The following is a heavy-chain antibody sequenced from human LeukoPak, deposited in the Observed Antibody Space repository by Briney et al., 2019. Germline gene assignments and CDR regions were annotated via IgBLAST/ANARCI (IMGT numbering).Heavy chain of an antibody. CDR3: ARLRVRCSSTGCYRARGSERGILDY. V-gene: IGHV4-34*01. J-gene: IGHJ4*02. D-gene: IGHD2-2*02. CDR2: INHSGST. CDR1: GGSFSGYY. Sequence: SETLSLTCAVYGGSFSGYYWSWIRQPPGKGLEWIGEINHSGSTNYNPSLKSRVTISVDTSKNQFSLKLSSVTAADTAVYYCARLRVRCSSTGCYRARGSERGILDYWGQGTLVTVSS.